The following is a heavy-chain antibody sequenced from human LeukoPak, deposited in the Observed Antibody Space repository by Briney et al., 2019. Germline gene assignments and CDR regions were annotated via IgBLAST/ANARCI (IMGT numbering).Heavy chain of an antibody. J-gene: IGHJ4*02. CDR3: ARGVVVVVAATDPYFDY. V-gene: IGHV1-2*02. D-gene: IGHD2-15*01. CDR2: INPNSGGT. CDR1: GYTFTVYY. Sequence: ASVKVSCKASGYTFTVYYMHWVRQAPGQGLEWMGWINPNSGGTNYAQKFQGRVTMTRDTSISTAYMELSRLRSDDTAVYYCARGVVVVVAATDPYFDYWGQGTLVTVSS.